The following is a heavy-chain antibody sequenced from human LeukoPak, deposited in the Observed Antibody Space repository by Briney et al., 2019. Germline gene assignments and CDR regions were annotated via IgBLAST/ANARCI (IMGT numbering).Heavy chain of an antibody. CDR3: AKQYSSSWYGYFDY. Sequence: PGGSLRLSCAASGFTLSSYGMHWVRQAPGKGLEGVAFIRYDGSNKYYADSVKGRFTISRDNSKNTLYLQMSSLRAEDTAVYYCAKQYSSSWYGYFDYWGQGTLVTVSS. V-gene: IGHV3-30*02. D-gene: IGHD6-13*01. CDR2: IRYDGSNK. J-gene: IGHJ4*02. CDR1: GFTLSSYG.